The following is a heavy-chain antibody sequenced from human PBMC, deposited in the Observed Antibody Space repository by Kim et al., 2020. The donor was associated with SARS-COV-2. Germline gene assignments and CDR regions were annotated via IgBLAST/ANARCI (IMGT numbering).Heavy chain of an antibody. CDR3: ARDLGMGSYFDY. Sequence: KKYADSMEGRFTLSRDNSKNTLYLQMDSLRVEDTAVYDCARDLGMGSYFDYWCQGTLVTVPS. V-gene: IGHV3-33*01. D-gene: IGHD1-26*01. CDR2: K. J-gene: IGHJ4*02.